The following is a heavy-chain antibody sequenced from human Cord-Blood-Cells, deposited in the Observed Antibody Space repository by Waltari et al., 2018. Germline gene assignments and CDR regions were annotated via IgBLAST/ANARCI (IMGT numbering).Heavy chain of an antibody. J-gene: IGHJ4*02. V-gene: IGHV1-69*01. CDR2: RIPIFGPA. CDR1: AGTFSSYA. CDR3: AKTGYSGGQLGYFDY. D-gene: IGHD6-19*01. Sequence: QVQLVQSGAEVKKPGSSVKVSCKASAGTFSSYAISWVRQAPGQGLEWRGGRIPIFGPANDAENYQDRVTITAEDSTSTAYMELSSLRSEAAAVYYCAKTGYSGGQLGYFDYWGQGTLVTVSS.